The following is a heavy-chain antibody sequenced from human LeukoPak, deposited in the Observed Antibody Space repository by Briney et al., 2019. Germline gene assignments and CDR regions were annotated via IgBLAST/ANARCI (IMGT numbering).Heavy chain of an antibody. J-gene: IGHJ4*02. CDR2: MYCSGST. D-gene: IGHD3-22*01. CDR3: GKVSERDSSGYYWVFEY. Sequence: SETLSLTCTVSGGSISGCYWSWIRQPPGKGLECIGYMYCSGSTNYNRSLKRRVTISVDTSRNQFSLKLNSVAAPEHAIYYLGKVSERDSSGYYWVFEYWGQGTLVSVPT. CDR1: GGSISGCY. V-gene: IGHV4-59*08.